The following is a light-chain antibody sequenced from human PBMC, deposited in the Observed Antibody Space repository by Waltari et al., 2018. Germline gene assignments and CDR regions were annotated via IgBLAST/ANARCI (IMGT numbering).Light chain of an antibody. CDR2: AVS. J-gene: IGLJ3*02. V-gene: IGLV2-14*01. CDR3: SSYISSSTLEV. CDR1: SSYVGGYNY. Sequence: QSVLTQPASVSRSPGQSLTISCTGTSSYVGGYNYVSWYQQHPGKAPKLLIFAVSNRPSGVSNRFSGSKSGNTASLTISGLQAEDEAEYYCSSYISSSTLEVFGGGTRLTVL.